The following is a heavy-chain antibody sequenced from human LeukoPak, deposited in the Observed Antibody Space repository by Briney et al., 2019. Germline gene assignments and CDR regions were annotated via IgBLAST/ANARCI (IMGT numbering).Heavy chain of an antibody. J-gene: IGHJ4*02. Sequence: GSLRLSCAASGFTFSSYAMHWVRQAPGKGLEWVAVISYDGSNKYYADSVKGRFTISRDNSKNTLYLQTNSLRAEDTAVYYCARDKKLFGVVTLNGLDYWGQGTLVTVSS. CDR3: ARDKKLFGVVTLNGLDY. CDR2: ISYDGSNK. CDR1: GFTFSSYA. D-gene: IGHD3-3*01. V-gene: IGHV3-30-3*01.